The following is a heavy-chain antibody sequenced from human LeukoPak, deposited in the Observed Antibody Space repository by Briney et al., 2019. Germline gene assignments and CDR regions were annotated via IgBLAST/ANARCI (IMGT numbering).Heavy chain of an antibody. CDR1: GFTFSSYW. CDR3: ARDFSMKSGGVIVFDY. Sequence: PGGSLRLSCAASGFTFSSYWMSWVRQAPGKGLEWVSSISSSSSYIYYADSVKGRFTISRDIAKNSLYLQMNSLRAEDTAVYYCARDFSMKSGGVIVFDYWGQGTLVTVSS. CDR2: ISSSSSYI. D-gene: IGHD3-16*02. V-gene: IGHV3-21*01. J-gene: IGHJ4*02.